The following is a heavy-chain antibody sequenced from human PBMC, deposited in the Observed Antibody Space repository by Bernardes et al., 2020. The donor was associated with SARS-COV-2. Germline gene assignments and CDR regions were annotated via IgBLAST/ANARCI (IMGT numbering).Heavy chain of an antibody. V-gene: IGHV4-39*02. D-gene: IGHD2-21*02. Sequence: SETLSLTRAVSAGIRSSRSCYGGCVRYPPGNLLECIGRIYYSGSTYYNPSLKSRVTISVDTSKNQFALKLSSVTAADTAVYYCARDGNDFSYGAAFYIWG. CDR3: ARDGNDFSYGAAFYI. CDR1: AGIRSSRSCY. CDR2: IYYSGST. J-gene: IGHJ3*02.